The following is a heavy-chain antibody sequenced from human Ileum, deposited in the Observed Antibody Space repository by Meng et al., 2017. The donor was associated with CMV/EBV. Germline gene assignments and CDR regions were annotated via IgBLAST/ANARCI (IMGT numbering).Heavy chain of an antibody. CDR1: GYTFTDYN. CDR3: AKSYSDFWSGYLSTFDY. CDR2: TKPNSGGA. D-gene: IGHD3-3*01. J-gene: IGHJ4*02. Sequence: ASVKVTCKASGYTFTDYNIHWVRQAPGPGREWIGWTKPNSGGANHAQKFQGRVTMTRDTSINTAYMELTRLRSDDTAVYFCAKSYSDFWSGYLSTFDYWGQGSLVTVSS. V-gene: IGHV1-2*02.